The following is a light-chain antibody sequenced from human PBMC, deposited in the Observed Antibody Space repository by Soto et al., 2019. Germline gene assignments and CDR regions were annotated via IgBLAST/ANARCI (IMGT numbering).Light chain of an antibody. J-gene: IGLJ2*01. CDR2: SNN. Sequence: QSVLTQPPSASGTPGQRVTISCSGGSSNIGSYTVNWYQQLPGTAPKLLIYSNNQRPSGVSDRFSGSKSGTSVSLAISGLQSEDEADYYCAAWDDSLNGVVFGGGTKVTVL. CDR3: AAWDDSLNGVV. V-gene: IGLV1-44*01. CDR1: SSNIGSYT.